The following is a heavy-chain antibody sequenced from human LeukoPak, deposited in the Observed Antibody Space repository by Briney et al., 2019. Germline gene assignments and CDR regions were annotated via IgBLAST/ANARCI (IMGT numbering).Heavy chain of an antibody. D-gene: IGHD2-15*01. Sequence: PGGSLRLSCAASGFTFSSYWMHWVRQAPGKGLVWVSRINSDGSSTSYADSVKGRFTISRDNAKNTLYLQMNSLRAEDTAVYYCASLDVVVVAATLLPNAFDIWGQGTMVTVSS. J-gene: IGHJ3*02. CDR3: ASLDVVVVAATLLPNAFDI. CDR1: GFTFSSYW. CDR2: INSDGSST. V-gene: IGHV3-74*01.